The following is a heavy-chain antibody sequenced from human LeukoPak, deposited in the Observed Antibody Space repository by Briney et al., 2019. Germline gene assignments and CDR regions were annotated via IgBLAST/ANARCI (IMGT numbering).Heavy chain of an antibody. Sequence: PGGSLRLSCAASGFTVSSDYMSWVRLAPGKGLEWVSVIYSGGSTYYADSVKGRFTISRDNSKNTLYLQMNSLRAEDTAVYYCASVIGAGYYYGMDVWGQGTTVTVSS. CDR3: ASVIGAGYYYGMDV. D-gene: IGHD2-21*01. CDR2: IYSGGST. CDR1: GFTVSSDY. V-gene: IGHV3-53*01. J-gene: IGHJ6*02.